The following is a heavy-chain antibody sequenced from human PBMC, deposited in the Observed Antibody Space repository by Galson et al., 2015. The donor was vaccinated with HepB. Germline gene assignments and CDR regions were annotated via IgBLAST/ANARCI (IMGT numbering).Heavy chain of an antibody. J-gene: IGHJ4*02. CDR1: GYDLTTYY. CDR3: ARDYFDTSGYHGDDC. Sequence: SVKVSCKAFGYDLTTYYMHWVRQAPGQGLEWMGLIIPSSGSTTYAQNFQGRVTITRDTSTSTVYMELSSLKSEDTAVYYCARDYFDTSGYHGDDCWGQGTLVTVSS. CDR2: IIPSSGST. V-gene: IGHV1-46*03. D-gene: IGHD3-22*01.